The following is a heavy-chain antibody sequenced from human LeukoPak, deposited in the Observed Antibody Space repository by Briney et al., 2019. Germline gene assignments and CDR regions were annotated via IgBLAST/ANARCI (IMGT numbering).Heavy chain of an antibody. CDR1: GYSFTSYW. D-gene: IGHD5-18*01. J-gene: IGHJ6*02. Sequence: GESLKISCKGSGYSFTSYWIGWVRQMPGKGLEWMGIIYPGDSDTRYSPSFQGQVTISADKSISTAYLQWSSLKASDTAMYYCARLLWSHYDYYYGMDVWGQGTTVTVSS. CDR2: IYPGDSDT. V-gene: IGHV5-51*01. CDR3: ARLLWSHYDYYYGMDV.